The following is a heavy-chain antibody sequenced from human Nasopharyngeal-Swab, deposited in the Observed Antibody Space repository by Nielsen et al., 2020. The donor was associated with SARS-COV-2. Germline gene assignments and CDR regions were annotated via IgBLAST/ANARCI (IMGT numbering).Heavy chain of an antibody. D-gene: IGHD2-15*01. CDR1: GDSINDYY. CDR3: ARMDAATDF. Sequence: SETLSLTCTVSGDSINDYYWNWIRQPPGKGLEWVGYVYYTGGTSYNPSLKSRVTISLDTSKKQFSLRLTSVTPADTAIYYCARMDAATDFWGQGTLVTVSS. V-gene: IGHV4-59*08. J-gene: IGHJ4*02. CDR2: VYYTGGT.